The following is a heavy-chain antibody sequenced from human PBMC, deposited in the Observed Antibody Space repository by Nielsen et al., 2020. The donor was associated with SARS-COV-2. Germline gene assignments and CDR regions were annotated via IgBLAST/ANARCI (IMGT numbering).Heavy chain of an antibody. CDR3: ARDSTYQLLFYYYYGMDV. Sequence: GGSLRLSCAASGFTFSSYSMNWVRQAPGKGLEWVANIKQDGSEKYYVDSVKGRFTISRDNAKNSLYLQMNSLRAEDTAVYYCARDSTYQLLFYYYYGMDVWGQGTTVTVSS. V-gene: IGHV3-7*01. CDR1: GFTFSSYS. D-gene: IGHD2-2*01. J-gene: IGHJ6*02. CDR2: IKQDGSEK.